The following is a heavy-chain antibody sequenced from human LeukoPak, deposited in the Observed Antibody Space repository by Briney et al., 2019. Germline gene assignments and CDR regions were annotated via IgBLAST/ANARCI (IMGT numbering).Heavy chain of an antibody. D-gene: IGHD3-10*01. CDR3: APGLGESVFDY. CDR2: INPNSGGT. Sequence: ASVKVSCKASGYTXTGYYMHWVRQAPGQGPEWMGWINPNSGGTNYAQKFQGRVTMTRDTSISTAYMELSWLRSDDTAVYYCAPGLGESVFDYWGQGTLVTVSS. J-gene: IGHJ4*02. V-gene: IGHV1-2*02. CDR1: GYTXTGYY.